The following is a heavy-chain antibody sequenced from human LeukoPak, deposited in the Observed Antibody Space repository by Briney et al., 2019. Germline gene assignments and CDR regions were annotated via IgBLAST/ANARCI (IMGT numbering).Heavy chain of an antibody. CDR1: GDSVSSNSAV. D-gene: IGHD3-16*01. CDR2: TYYRSEWFI. J-gene: IGHJ5*01. Sequence: SQTLSLTCAISGDSVSSNSAVWNWIRQSPSRGLEWLGRTYYRSEWFIDYAPSVKSRISINPDTSKNQFSLELDSVAPEDTAVYYCARSSAGFDSWGQGTLVTVSS. CDR3: ARSSAGFDS. V-gene: IGHV6-1*01.